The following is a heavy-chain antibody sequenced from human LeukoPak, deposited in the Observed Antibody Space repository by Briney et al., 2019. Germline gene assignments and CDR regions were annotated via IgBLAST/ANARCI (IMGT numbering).Heavy chain of an antibody. V-gene: IGHV3-30*18. D-gene: IGHD1-7*01. CDR1: GFTFNSYA. Sequence: GGSLRLSCAASGFTFNSYAMGWVRQAPGKGLEWVAVISYDGSNKYYADSVKGRFTISRDNSKNTLYLQMNSLRAEDTAVYYCAKGKYWELYFDYWGQGTLVTVSS. J-gene: IGHJ4*02. CDR3: AKGKYWELYFDY. CDR2: ISYDGSNK.